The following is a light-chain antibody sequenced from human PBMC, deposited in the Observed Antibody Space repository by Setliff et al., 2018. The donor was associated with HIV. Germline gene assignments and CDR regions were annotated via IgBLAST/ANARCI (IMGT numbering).Light chain of an antibody. Sequence: QTVVTQETSVAVSLGGTVTVTCGLTSASVSSGYYPSWYQQTPGHPPRTLIYTTNSRCAGVPDRFSGSILGDKAALTITGARADDEADYYCVLYMGSGISVLGGGTKVTVL. CDR2: TTN. V-gene: IGLV8-61*01. CDR3: VLYMGSGISV. CDR1: SASVSSGYY. J-gene: IGLJ2*01.